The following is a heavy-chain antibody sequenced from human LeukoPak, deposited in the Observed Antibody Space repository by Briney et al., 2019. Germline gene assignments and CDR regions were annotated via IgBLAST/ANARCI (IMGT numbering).Heavy chain of an antibody. J-gene: IGHJ4*02. CDR2: VYYTGNT. Sequence: PSETMSLTCTVSGGSISGYFWNWIRQAPGKGLEWIGFVYYTGNTNNNPSLKSRVAMSVDTSKNHFSLKLSSVTAADTAVYFCARAGSWHNANFDYWGQGTLVTVSS. CDR1: GGSISGYF. D-gene: IGHD6-13*01. V-gene: IGHV4-59*01. CDR3: ARAGSWHNANFDY.